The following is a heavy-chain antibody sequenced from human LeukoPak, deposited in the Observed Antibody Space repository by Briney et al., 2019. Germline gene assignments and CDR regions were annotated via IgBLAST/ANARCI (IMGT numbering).Heavy chain of an antibody. CDR1: GYTFTSYD. J-gene: IGHJ6*02. V-gene: IGHV1-8*01. CDR2: MNPNSGNT. CDR3: ATTLAPDDYYYGMDV. Sequence: ASVKVSCKASGYTFTSYDINWVRQATGQGLEWMGWMNPNSGNTGYAQKFQGRVTMTRNTSISTAYMELSSLRSEDTAVYYCATTLAPDDYYYGMDVWGQGTTVTVSS.